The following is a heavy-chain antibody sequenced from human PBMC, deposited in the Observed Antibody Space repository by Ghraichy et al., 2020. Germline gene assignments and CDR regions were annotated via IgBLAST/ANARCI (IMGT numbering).Heavy chain of an antibody. J-gene: IGHJ4*02. CDR3: ARVPLYSPYYFDY. CDR2: VYYTGST. CDR1: GGSINNYY. D-gene: IGHD3-3*01. V-gene: IGHV4-59*01. Sequence: SETLSLTCTVLGGSINNYYWSWIRQPPGKRLEWIGYVYYTGSTNYNPSLKSRVSISVDTSKNQFSLRLSSVTAADTAVYYCARVPLYSPYYFDYWGQGTLVTVSS.